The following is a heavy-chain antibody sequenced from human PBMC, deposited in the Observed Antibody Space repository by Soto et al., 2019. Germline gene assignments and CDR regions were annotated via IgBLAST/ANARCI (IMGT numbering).Heavy chain of an antibody. V-gene: IGHV3-23*01. Sequence: XGSLLLSCAAAGFTFSSYDLSWVRQAPGRGLEWVSAISGSGGSTYYADSVKGRFTISRDNSKNTLYLQMNSLRAEDTAVYYCAKQDGGPGYYYYGMDVWGQGTTVTVSS. J-gene: IGHJ6*02. CDR1: GFTFSSYD. D-gene: IGHD3-16*01. CDR2: ISGSGGST. CDR3: AKQDGGPGYYYYGMDV.